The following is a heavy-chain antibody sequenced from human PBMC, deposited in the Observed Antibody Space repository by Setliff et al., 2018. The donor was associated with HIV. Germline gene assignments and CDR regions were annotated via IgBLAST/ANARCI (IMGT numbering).Heavy chain of an antibody. CDR2: IYYSGST. V-gene: IGHV4-61*01. CDR3: ARYSPRGYTLTGPY. CDR1: GGSVSSGSYY. J-gene: IGHJ4*02. Sequence: PSETLSLTCTVSGGSVSSGSYYWSWIRQPPGKGLEWIGYIYYSGSTKHNPSLKSRVTISIDTSKNQFSLKLTSVTAADTAVYYCARYSPRGYTLTGPYWGQGTLVTVSS. D-gene: IGHD6-25*01.